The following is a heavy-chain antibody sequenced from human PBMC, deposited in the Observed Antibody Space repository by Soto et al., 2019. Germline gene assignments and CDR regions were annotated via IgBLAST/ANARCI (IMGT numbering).Heavy chain of an antibody. J-gene: IGHJ4*02. CDR3: AKTYYDYVWGSYRFFDY. V-gene: IGHV3-23*01. CDR1: GFTFSSYA. CDR2: ISGSGDST. D-gene: IGHD3-16*02. Sequence: GGSLRLSCAASGFTFSSYAMSWVRQAPGKGLEWVSAISGSGDSTFHADSVQGRLSISTDNSKNTLYLQMNSLRAEDTAVYYCAKTYYDYVWGSYRFFDYWGQGTLVTVSS.